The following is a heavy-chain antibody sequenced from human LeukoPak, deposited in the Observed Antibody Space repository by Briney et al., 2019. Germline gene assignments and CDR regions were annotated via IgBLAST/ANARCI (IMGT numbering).Heavy chain of an antibody. J-gene: IGHJ3*02. D-gene: IGHD3-22*01. V-gene: IGHV4-30-4*01. CDR1: GGSISSGDYY. Sequence: PSETLSLTCTVSGGSISSGDYYWSWIRQPPGKGLEWIGYIYYSGSTYYNPSLKSRVTISVDTSKNQFSLKLSSVTAADTAVYYCARGYYDSSGYYLGTDAFDIWGQGTMVTVSS. CDR3: ARGYYDSSGYYLGTDAFDI. CDR2: IYYSGST.